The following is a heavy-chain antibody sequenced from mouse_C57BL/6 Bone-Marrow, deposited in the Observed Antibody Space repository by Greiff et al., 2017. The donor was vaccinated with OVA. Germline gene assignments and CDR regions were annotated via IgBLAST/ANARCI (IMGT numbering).Heavy chain of an antibody. J-gene: IGHJ2*01. D-gene: IGHD2-4*01. V-gene: IGHV6-3*01. CDR3: TGCDYEPVDYFDY. CDR1: GFTFSNYW. CDR2: IRLKSDNYAT. Sequence: EVQLQESGGGLVQPGGSMKLSCVASGFTFSNYWMNWVRQSPEKGLEWVAQIRLKSDNYATHYAESVKGRFTISRDDSKSSVYLQMNNLRAEDTGIYYCTGCDYEPVDYFDYWGQGTTLTVSS.